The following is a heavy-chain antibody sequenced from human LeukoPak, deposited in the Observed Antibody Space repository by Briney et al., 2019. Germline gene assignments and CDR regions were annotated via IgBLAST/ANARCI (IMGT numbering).Heavy chain of an antibody. CDR3: LRDCNNIRCSGARMDV. CDR1: GFTFSNYD. Sequence: GGSLRLSCAASGFTFSNYDMHWVRQVTGKGLEWVSSIGTVGDSYYSDSVKGRLTISRENAKNSWYLQMSSLRAGDTAVYYCLRDCNNIRCSGARMDVWGQGTTVIVSS. J-gene: IGHJ6*02. V-gene: IGHV3-13*01. D-gene: IGHD2/OR15-2a*01. CDR2: IGTVGDS.